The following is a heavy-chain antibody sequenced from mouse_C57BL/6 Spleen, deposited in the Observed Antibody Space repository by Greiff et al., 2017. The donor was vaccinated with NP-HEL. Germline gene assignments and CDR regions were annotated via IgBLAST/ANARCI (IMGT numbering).Heavy chain of an antibody. Sequence: EVKLVESGPGLVKPSQSLSLTCSVTGYSITSGYYWNWIRQFPGNKLEWRGYISYDGSNNYNPSLKNRISITRDTSKNQFFLKLNSVTTEDTATYYCAPSYYYGSSYGWFAYWGQGTLVTVSA. D-gene: IGHD1-1*01. CDR1: GYSITSGYY. CDR2: ISYDGSN. V-gene: IGHV3-6*01. CDR3: APSYYYGSSYGWFAY. J-gene: IGHJ3*01.